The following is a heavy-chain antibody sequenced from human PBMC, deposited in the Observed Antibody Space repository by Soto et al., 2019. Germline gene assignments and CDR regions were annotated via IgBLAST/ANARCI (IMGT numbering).Heavy chain of an antibody. D-gene: IGHD2-21*01. CDR3: AREVKEGYYYYGMDV. CDR1: GGSISSGDYY. J-gene: IGHJ6*02. CDR2: IYYSGST. Sequence: QVQLQESGPGLVKPSQTLSLTCTVSGGSISSGDYYWSWIRQPPGKGLEWIGYIYYSGSTYYNPSHKSRLTISVDTSKNQFSLKLSCVTAADTAVYYCAREVKEGYYYYGMDVWGQGTTVTVSS. V-gene: IGHV4-30-4*01.